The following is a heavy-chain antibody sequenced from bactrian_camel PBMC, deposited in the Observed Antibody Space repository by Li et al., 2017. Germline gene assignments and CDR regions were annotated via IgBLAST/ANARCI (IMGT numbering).Heavy chain of an antibody. CDR2: ISSDGRNT. CDR3: ATPLGSGGGRPRWEY. CDR1: GFTFNSYY. D-gene: IGHD5*01. J-gene: IGHJ4*01. V-gene: IGHV3-2*01. Sequence: VQLVESGGGLVQPGGSLRVSCAASGFTFNSYYMSWVRQAPGKGLDWVSSISSDGRNTFYSDSAKGRFTVSRDDAKNMVYLQMNSLKSEDTALYYCATPLGSGGGRPRWEYWGQGTQVTVS.